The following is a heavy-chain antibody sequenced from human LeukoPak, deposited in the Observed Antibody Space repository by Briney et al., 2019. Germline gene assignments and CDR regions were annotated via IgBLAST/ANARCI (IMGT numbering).Heavy chain of an antibody. J-gene: IGHJ4*01. CDR1: GFSFSNYD. V-gene: IGHV3-30*02. CDR3: ARVVSGVYY. CDR2: ILTDGSNE. D-gene: IGHD3-3*01. Sequence: GGSLRLSGAASGFSFSNYDMHSVRQAPGKGLEWVALILTDGSNEHYADSVKGRFTISRDNSKNTMYLQMNSLRAEDTAMYYCARVVSGVYYWGQGALVTVSS.